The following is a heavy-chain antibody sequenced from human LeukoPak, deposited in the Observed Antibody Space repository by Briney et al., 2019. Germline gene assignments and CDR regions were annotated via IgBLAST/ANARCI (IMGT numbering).Heavy chain of an antibody. CDR1: GYTFTGYY. CDR3: AWTNWNYARTFDY. CDR2: INPNSGGT. J-gene: IGHJ4*02. V-gene: IGHV1-2*02. Sequence: ASVKVSCKASGYTFTGYYMHWVRRAPGQGLEWMGWINPNSGGTNYAQKFQGRVTMTRDTSISTAYMELSRLRSDDTAVYYCAWTNWNYARTFDYWGQGTLVTVSS. D-gene: IGHD1-7*01.